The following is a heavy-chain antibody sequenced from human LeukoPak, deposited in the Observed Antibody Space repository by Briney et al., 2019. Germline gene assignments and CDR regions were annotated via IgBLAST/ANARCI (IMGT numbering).Heavy chain of an antibody. Sequence: PSETLSLTCTVSGGSISSSSYYWGWIRQPPGKGLEWIGSIYYSGSTYYNPSLKSRVTISVDTSKNQFSLKLSSVTAADTAVYYCRATTSPHYYMDVWGKGTTVTVSS. CDR1: GGSISSSSYY. CDR2: IYYSGST. J-gene: IGHJ6*03. V-gene: IGHV4-39*07. CDR3: RATTSPHYYMDV. D-gene: IGHD1-26*01.